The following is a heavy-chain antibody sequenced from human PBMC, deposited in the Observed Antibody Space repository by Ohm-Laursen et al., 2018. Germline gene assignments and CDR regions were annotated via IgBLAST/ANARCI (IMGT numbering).Heavy chain of an antibody. D-gene: IGHD2-2*01. J-gene: IGHJ6*02. CDR3: AKDTKYYGMNV. CDR1: GFTVSTNY. Sequence: SLRLSCAASGFTVSTNYMSWVRQAPGKGLEWVSGISGTGGDTFYADSVKGRFTISRDNSKNNLYLQMNSLTAEDTAVYYCAKDTKYYGMNVWGQGTTVTVSS. CDR2: ISGTGGDT. V-gene: IGHV3-23*01.